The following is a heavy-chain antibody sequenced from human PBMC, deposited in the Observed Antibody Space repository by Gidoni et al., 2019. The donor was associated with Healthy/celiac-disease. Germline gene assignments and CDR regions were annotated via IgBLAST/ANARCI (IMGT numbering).Heavy chain of an antibody. CDR1: GFTSSSYG. V-gene: IGHV3-33*01. Sequence: QVQLVESGGGVVQPGRSLSLSFAASGFTSSSYGMHWVRQAPGKGLEWVAVIWYDGSNKYYADSVKGRFTISRDNSKNTLYLQMNSLRAEDTAVYYCASSLTTDYGMDVWGQGTTVTVSS. CDR3: ASSLTTDYGMDV. J-gene: IGHJ6*02. CDR2: IWYDGSNK. D-gene: IGHD3-9*01.